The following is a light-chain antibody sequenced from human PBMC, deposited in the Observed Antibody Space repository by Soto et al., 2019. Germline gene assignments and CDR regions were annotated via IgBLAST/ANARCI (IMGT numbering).Light chain of an antibody. CDR3: QSYDSSLSGYVV. V-gene: IGLV1-40*01. CDR2: ANT. Sequence: QSVLTQPPSVSGAPGQRVTISCTGSSSNIGAPYDVHWYQQLPGTAPKLLIYANTNRPSGVPDRFSGSKSGTSASLAITGLQAEDEADYYCQSYDSSLSGYVVFGGGTQLTVL. J-gene: IGLJ2*01. CDR1: SSNIGAPYD.